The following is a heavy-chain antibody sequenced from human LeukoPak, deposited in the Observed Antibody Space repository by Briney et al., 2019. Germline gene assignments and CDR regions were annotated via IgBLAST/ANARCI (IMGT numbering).Heavy chain of an antibody. CDR2: IYYSGST. Sequence: SQTLSLTCTVTGGSISSGSYYWSWIRQPAGKGLEWIGSIYYSGSTYYNPSLKSRVTISVDTSKNQFSLKLSSVTAADTAVYYCARTLGFGELFPHWFDPWGQGTLVTVSS. CDR3: ARTLGFGELFPHWFDP. V-gene: IGHV4-61*02. J-gene: IGHJ5*02. D-gene: IGHD3-10*01. CDR1: GGSISSGSYY.